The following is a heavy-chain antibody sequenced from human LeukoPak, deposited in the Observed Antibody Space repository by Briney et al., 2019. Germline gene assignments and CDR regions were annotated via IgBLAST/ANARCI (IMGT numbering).Heavy chain of an antibody. V-gene: IGHV3-7*01. Sequence: PGGSLRLSCTGSGFTFSSYWMSWVRQAPGKGLEWVANIKQDGSEKYYVDPVKGRFTISRDNPKKSLSLQMNSLTAEDTAVYSCARVLPLTPYAFAVWGQGTMVTVSS. CDR2: IKQDGSEK. J-gene: IGHJ3*01. CDR1: GFTFSSYW. CDR3: ARVLPLTPYAFAV.